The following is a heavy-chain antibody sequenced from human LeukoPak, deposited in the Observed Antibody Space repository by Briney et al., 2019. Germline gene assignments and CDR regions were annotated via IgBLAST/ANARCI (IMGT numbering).Heavy chain of an antibody. CDR2: IYHSGST. V-gene: IGHV4-30-2*01. CDR1: GGSISSGGYS. Sequence: SETLSLTCAVSGGSISSGGYSWSWIRQPPGKGLEWIGYIYHSGSTYYNPSLKSRVTISVDRSKNQFSLKLSSVTAADTAVYYCASTIAVASGWFDPWGQGTLVTASS. D-gene: IGHD6-19*01. CDR3: ASTIAVASGWFDP. J-gene: IGHJ5*02.